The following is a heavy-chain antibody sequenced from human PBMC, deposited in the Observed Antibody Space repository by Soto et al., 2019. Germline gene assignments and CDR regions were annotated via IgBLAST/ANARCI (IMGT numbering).Heavy chain of an antibody. Sequence: GGSLRLSCTASEFSLSTYSMNWVRQAPGKGLEWVSSISTRSDVYYADSVKGRFTIARDNAKNSLSLQMNSLSAEDTGVYYCAREKTAWPLAYGLEVWGQGATVTVSS. CDR1: EFSLSTYS. D-gene: IGHD2-21*02. V-gene: IGHV3-21*03. CDR3: AREKTAWPLAYGLEV. J-gene: IGHJ6*02. CDR2: ISTRSDV.